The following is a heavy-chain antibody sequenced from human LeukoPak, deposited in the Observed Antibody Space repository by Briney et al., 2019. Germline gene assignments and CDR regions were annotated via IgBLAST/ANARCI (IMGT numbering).Heavy chain of an antibody. CDR1: GFTFSSYS. V-gene: IGHV3-21*01. Sequence: PGGSLRLSCAASGFTFSSYSMTWVRQAPGKGLEWVSSISSSSSYIYYADSVKGRFTISRDNAKNSLYLQMNSLRAEDTAVYYCAREGEYYDSSGYLSRAFDIWGQGTMVTVSS. J-gene: IGHJ3*02. CDR3: AREGEYYDSSGYLSRAFDI. D-gene: IGHD3-22*01. CDR2: ISSSSSYI.